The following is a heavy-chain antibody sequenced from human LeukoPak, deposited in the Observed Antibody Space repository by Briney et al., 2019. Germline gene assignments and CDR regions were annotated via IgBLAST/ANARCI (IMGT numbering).Heavy chain of an antibody. V-gene: IGHV1-18*04. CDR2: IGTHNGNT. CDR3: ARDGSGGGGYFDY. D-gene: IGHD6-19*01. CDR1: GYTFTSYY. J-gene: IGHJ4*02. Sequence: GASVKVSCKASGYTFTSYYMHWVRQAPGQGLEWMGWIGTHNGNTNYAQKFRGRVIMTTDTSTSTAYMELMSLRSDDTAVFYCARDGSGGGGYFDYWGQGTLVIVSS.